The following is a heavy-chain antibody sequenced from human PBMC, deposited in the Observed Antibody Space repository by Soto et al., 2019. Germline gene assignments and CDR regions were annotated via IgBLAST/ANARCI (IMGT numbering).Heavy chain of an antibody. CDR2: IHAGGSIT. D-gene: IGHD4-17*01. V-gene: IGHV3-48*03. CDR3: ARDGTTGTTNYHYAMDV. CDR1: EFALSSYH. Sequence: GGSLRLSCAASEFALSSYHMDWVRQSPGKGLEWVSYIHAGGSITYYADSVKGRFTISRDNAKNSLYLQMDNLRAEDTAVYYCARDGTTGTTNYHYAMDVWGQGTTVTVSS. J-gene: IGHJ6*02.